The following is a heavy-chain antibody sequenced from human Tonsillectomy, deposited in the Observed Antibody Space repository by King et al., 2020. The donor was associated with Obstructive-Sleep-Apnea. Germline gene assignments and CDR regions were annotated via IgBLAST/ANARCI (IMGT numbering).Heavy chain of an antibody. Sequence: VQLVESGAEVKKPGESLKISCKGSGYSFTSYWIGLVRQMPGKGLEWLGSIYPGDSDPRYSLSFPGQFTTSADKAISTAYLQGRDLKASDTAMYYCARQPLEVGATTGFDYWGQGTLVTVSS. J-gene: IGHJ4*02. CDR3: ARQPLEVGATTGFDY. CDR1: GYSFTSYW. V-gene: IGHV5-51*01. D-gene: IGHD1-26*01. CDR2: IYPGDSDP.